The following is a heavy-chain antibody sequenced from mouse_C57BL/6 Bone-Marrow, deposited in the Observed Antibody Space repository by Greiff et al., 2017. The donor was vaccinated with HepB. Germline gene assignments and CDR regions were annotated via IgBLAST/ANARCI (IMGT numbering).Heavy chain of an antibody. CDR1: GFTFSDYG. CDR3: ARRHEMGRYFDV. V-gene: IGHV5-15*04. CDR2: ISNLAYSI. Sequence: EAKLVASGGGLVQPGGSRKLSCAASGFTFSDYGMAGVRKAPRKGPEWVAFISNLAYSIYYADTVTGRFTISRENAKNTLYLEMSSLRSEDTAMYYCARRHEMGRYFDVWSTKTTVTVSS. J-gene: IGHJ1*03. D-gene: IGHD4-1*01.